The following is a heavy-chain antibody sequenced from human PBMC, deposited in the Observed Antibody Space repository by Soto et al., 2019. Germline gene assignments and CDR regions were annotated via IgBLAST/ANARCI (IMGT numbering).Heavy chain of an antibody. V-gene: IGHV4-30-2*01. CDR1: GGSISSGGYS. Sequence: SETLSLTCAVSGGSISSGGYSWSWIRQPPGKGLEWIGYIYHSGSTYYNPSLKSRVTISVDRSKNQFSLKLSSVTAADTAVYYCARSQTTVTSYEYWGQGTLVTVSS. CDR3: ARSQTTVTSYEY. D-gene: IGHD4-17*01. J-gene: IGHJ4*02. CDR2: IYHSGST.